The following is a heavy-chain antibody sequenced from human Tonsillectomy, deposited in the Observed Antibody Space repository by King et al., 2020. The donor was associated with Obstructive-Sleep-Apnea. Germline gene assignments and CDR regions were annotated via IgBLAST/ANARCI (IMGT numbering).Heavy chain of an antibody. CDR2: ISSSSSTI. D-gene: IGHD2-2*01. CDR3: ARDTYCSSTSCYPEEFDY. J-gene: IGHJ4*02. V-gene: IGHV3-48*04. CDR1: GFTFSSYS. Sequence: DVQLVESGGGLVQPGGSLRLSCAASGFTFSSYSMNWVRQAPGKGLEWVSYISSSSSTIYYADSVKGRCTISRDNAKNSLYLQMNSRRAEDTAVYYCARDTYCSSTSCYPEEFDYWGQGTLVTVSS.